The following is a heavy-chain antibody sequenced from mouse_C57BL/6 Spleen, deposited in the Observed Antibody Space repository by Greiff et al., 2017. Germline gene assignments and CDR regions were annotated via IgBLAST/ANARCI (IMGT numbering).Heavy chain of an antibody. D-gene: IGHD4-1*01. V-gene: IGHV5-9-1*02. CDR1: GFTFSSYA. J-gene: IGHJ2*01. Sequence: EVMLVESGEGLVKPGGSLKLSCAASGFTFSSYAMSWVRQTPGKGLEWVGYISSGGDYIDYAETVKGRFTFSRDNAMNTLYLQMSSLKSEDTAMYYCTIGHWDMNYFDYWGQGTTLTVSS. CDR3: TIGHWDMNYFDY. CDR2: ISSGGDYI.